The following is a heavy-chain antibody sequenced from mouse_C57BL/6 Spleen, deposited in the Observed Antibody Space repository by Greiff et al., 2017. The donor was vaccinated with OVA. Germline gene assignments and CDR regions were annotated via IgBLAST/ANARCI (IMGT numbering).Heavy chain of an antibody. CDR1: GYTFTSYW. V-gene: IGHV1-61*01. D-gene: IGHD1-1*01. Sequence: MESCKASGYTFTSYWMDWVKQRPGQGLEWIGNIYPSDSETHYNQKFKDKATLTVDKSSSTAYMQLSSLTSEDSAVYYCARRGSIDYWGQGTTLTVSS. CDR3: ARRGSIDY. J-gene: IGHJ2*01. CDR2: IYPSDSET.